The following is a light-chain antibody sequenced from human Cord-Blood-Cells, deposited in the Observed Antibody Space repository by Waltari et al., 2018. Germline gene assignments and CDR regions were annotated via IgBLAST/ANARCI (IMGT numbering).Light chain of an antibody. V-gene: IGLV3-19*01. CDR2: GKN. Sequence: SSELTQDPAVSVALGRTVRITCQGDSLRSYYASWYQQKPGQAPVVVIYGKNNRPSGTPDRFTGSSSGNTASLTITGAKAEDEADYYCNSRDSSGNHLVFGGGTKLTVL. J-gene: IGLJ3*02. CDR3: NSRDSSGNHLV. CDR1: SLRSYY.